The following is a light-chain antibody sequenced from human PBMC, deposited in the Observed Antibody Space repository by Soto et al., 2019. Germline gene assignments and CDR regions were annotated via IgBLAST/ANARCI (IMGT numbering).Light chain of an antibody. Sequence: EIVLTQSPGTLSLSPGERATLSCRASQSVSSNFLAWYQQKLGQPPRLLIYGASSRATGIPDRFSGSGSGTDFTLTISRLEPEDFAVYYCQQYGSSAYTLGQGTKLEIK. V-gene: IGKV3-20*01. CDR2: GAS. CDR1: QSVSSNF. J-gene: IGKJ2*01. CDR3: QQYGSSAYT.